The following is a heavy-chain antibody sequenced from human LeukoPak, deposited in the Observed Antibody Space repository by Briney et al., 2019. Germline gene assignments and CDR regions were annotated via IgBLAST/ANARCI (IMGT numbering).Heavy chain of an antibody. J-gene: IGHJ4*02. CDR3: ARETHTWNQLPLDY. Sequence: GGSLRLSCAASGFTFSSYDMHWVRQATGKGLEWVSAIGTAGDTYYPGSVKGRFTISRENAKNSLYLQMNSLRAEDTAVYYCARETHTWNQLPLDYWGQGTLVTVSS. CDR2: IGTAGDT. CDR1: GFTFSSYD. V-gene: IGHV3-13*01. D-gene: IGHD1-20*01.